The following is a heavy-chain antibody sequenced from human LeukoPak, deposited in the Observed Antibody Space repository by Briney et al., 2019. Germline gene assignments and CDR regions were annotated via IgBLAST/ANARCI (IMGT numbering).Heavy chain of an antibody. V-gene: IGHV4-39*01. CDR2: IYYSGST. CDR1: GDSISNSSYY. Sequence: SETLSLTCTVSGDSISNSSYYWGWIRQPPGKGLEWSGSIYYSGSTYYNPSLKSRVTISVDTSKNQFSLKLSSVTAADTAVYYCARHIRVSSGWYNSYYYMDVWGKGTTVTVSS. D-gene: IGHD6-19*01. CDR3: ARHIRVSSGWYNSYYYMDV. J-gene: IGHJ6*03.